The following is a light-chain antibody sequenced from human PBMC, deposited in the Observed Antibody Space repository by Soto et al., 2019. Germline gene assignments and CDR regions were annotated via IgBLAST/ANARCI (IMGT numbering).Light chain of an antibody. V-gene: IGKV3-20*01. J-gene: IGKJ2*01. CDR2: GSS. Sequence: EVVLTQSPGTLSLSPGESATLSCRASQSVSNNYFAWYQQKPGQAPRLLIFGSSDRATGIPDRFSGSGSGTDFTLTISRLEPADFAVYYCHQSGSSPPYTFGQGTKLEIK. CDR3: HQSGSSPPYT. CDR1: QSVSNNY.